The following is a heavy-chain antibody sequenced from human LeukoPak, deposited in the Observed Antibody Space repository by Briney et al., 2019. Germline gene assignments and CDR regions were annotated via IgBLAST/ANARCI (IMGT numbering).Heavy chain of an antibody. CDR3: VQEGPRGLAFDI. J-gene: IGHJ3*02. V-gene: IGHV3-21*04. CDR2: ISSSSSYI. CDR1: GFTFSSYS. Sequence: GGSLRLSCAASGFTFSSYSMNWVRQAPGKGLEWVSSISSSSSYIYYADSVKGRFTISRDNAKNSLYLQMNSLRAEDTAVYYCVQEGPRGLAFDIWGQGAKVTVSS.